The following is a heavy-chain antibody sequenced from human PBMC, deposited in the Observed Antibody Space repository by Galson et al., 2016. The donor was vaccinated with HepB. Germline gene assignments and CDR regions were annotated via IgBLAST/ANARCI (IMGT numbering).Heavy chain of an antibody. Sequence: SLRLSCAASRFTFSRFWMSWVRQAPGKGLEWVANIKQDGSEKYYVDSVKGRFTISRDNAKNSLYLQMNSLRAEDTAVYYCARDIYGPTYFYYYGLDVWGEGTTVTVSA. CDR2: IKQDGSEK. CDR3: ARDIYGPTYFYYYGLDV. V-gene: IGHV3-7*01. CDR1: RFTFSRFW. J-gene: IGHJ6*04. D-gene: IGHD2/OR15-2a*01.